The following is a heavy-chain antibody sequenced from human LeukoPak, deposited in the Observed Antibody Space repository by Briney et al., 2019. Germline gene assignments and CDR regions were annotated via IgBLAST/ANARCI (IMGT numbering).Heavy chain of an antibody. J-gene: IGHJ4*02. CDR3: ARDRNYYDSSGGLDY. CDR1: GVYFSSSGCY. Sequence: SETLSLTCSVSGVYFSSSGCYWGWVRQPPGKGLEWIGSIFYAGNTYYNPSLTSRVTISVDTSKNQFSLKLSSVTAADTAVYYCARDRNYYDSSGGLDYWGQGTLVTVSS. CDR2: IFYAGNT. D-gene: IGHD3-22*01. V-gene: IGHV4-39*07.